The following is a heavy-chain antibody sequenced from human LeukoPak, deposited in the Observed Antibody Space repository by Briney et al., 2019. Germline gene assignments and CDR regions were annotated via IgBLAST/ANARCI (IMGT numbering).Heavy chain of an antibody. CDR2: ISNNGGYT. Sequence: GGSLRLSCAASGFTFSSSAMSWVRQAPGKGLEWVSAISNNGGYTYYADSVQGRFTISRDNSKSTLCLQMNSLRAEDTAVYYCARASINIVRGVTPFDYWGQGTLVTVSS. D-gene: IGHD3-10*01. CDR1: GFTFSSSA. V-gene: IGHV3-23*01. CDR3: ARASINIVRGVTPFDY. J-gene: IGHJ4*02.